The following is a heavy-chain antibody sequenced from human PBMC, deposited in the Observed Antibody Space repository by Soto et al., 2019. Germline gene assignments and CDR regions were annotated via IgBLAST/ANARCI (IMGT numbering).Heavy chain of an antibody. V-gene: IGHV5-51*01. CDR2: ISPGDSDT. CDR3: ARLGFNYDFFSGYDNVHHYYGIDV. Sequence: PGESLKISCMGSGYKVSTWHNFTSYWIAWVRQMPGEGLEWMGIISPGDSDTRYSPSFQGQVTISADKSINSVYLQWSSLKASDTATYYCARLGFNYDFFSGYDNVHHYYGIDVWGQGTTVTVSS. J-gene: IGHJ6*02. CDR1: GYKVSTWHNFTSYW. D-gene: IGHD3-3*01.